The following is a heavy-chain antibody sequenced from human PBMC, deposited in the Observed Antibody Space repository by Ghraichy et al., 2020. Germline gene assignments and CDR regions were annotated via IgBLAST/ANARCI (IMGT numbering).Heavy chain of an antibody. J-gene: IGHJ6*03. Sequence: SETLSLTCTVSGGSISSGASSWSWIRQPPGKGLEWIGFIEYSGSIHYTPSLKSRVTISVDKSKNQFSLELSSVTVADTAVYYCAREREHYYDNSGYSYYYYYMDVWGEGTTVTVSS. CDR2: IEYSGSI. D-gene: IGHD3-22*01. V-gene: IGHV4-30-4*01. CDR3: AREREHYYDNSGYSYYYYYMDV. CDR1: GGSISSGASS.